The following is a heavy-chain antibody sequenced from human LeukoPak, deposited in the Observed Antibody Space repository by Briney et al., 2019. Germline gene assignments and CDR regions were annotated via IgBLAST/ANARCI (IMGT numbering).Heavy chain of an antibody. CDR3: ARPQFVRGWGPSTYYFDY. D-gene: IGHD6-19*01. Sequence: SETLSLTCSVSGGSISSSTYYWGWIRQPPGKGLEWIGSIYYSGTTSYNPSLKSRVTISVDTSKNQFSLRLSSVTAADTAVYYCARPQFVRGWGPSTYYFDYWGQGTLVTVSS. J-gene: IGHJ4*02. CDR2: IYYSGTT. V-gene: IGHV4-39*01. CDR1: GGSISSSTYY.